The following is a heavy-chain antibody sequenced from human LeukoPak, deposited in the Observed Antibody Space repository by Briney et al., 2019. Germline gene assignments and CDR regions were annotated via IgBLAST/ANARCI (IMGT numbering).Heavy chain of an antibody. V-gene: IGHV1-2*02. CDR2: INPNSGGT. J-gene: IGHJ4*02. CDR1: GYTFTVYY. CDR3: ARAPDLYDSSGYFPPEGY. Sequence: ASVTVSFTASGYTFTVYYMHWVRQAPGQGLEWMGWINPNSGGTNYAQKFQGRVTMTRDTSISTAYMELSRLRSDDTAVYYCARAPDLYDSSGYFPPEGYWGQGTLVTVSS. D-gene: IGHD3-22*01.